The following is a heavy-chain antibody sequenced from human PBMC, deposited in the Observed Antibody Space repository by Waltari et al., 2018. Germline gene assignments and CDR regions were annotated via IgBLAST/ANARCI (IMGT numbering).Heavy chain of an antibody. D-gene: IGHD2-21*01. CDR3: QEGHYSDR. CDR1: GFDFKCFW. CDR2: IKDDGSEK. J-gene: IGHJ4*01. V-gene: IGHV3-7*01. Sequence: YLVYSGGGLAQPGGSLRLACAAFGFDFKCFWMTWVRQAIGSGLQWVASIKDDGSEKFYVDSVRGRFTISRDNARQSVFLQMDFLSVEDTATYYCQEGHYSDRWGQGTLVTVSS.